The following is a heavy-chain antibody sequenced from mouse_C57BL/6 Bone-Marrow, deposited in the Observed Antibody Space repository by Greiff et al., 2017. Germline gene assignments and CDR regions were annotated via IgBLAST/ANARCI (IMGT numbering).Heavy chain of an antibody. D-gene: IGHD4-1*01. CDR3: ARSGPLGRSFDY. Sequence: VQLQQPGAELVKPGASVKMSCKASGYTFTSYWITWVKQRPGQGLEWIGGIYPTSGRTNYNGKFKSKAILTVDTSSNTAYMQLSSLTSEYSAVFYWARSGPLGRSFDYWGQGTTLTVSS. J-gene: IGHJ2*01. V-gene: IGHV1-55*01. CDR1: GYTFTSYW. CDR2: IYPTSGRT.